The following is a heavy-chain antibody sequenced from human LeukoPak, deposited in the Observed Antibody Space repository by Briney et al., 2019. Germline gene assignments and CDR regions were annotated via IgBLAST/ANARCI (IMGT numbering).Heavy chain of an antibody. J-gene: IGHJ6*02. CDR2: ISSSSSYI. V-gene: IGHV3-21*01. Sequence: PGGSLRLSCAASGFTFSSYSMNWVRQAPGKGLEWVSSISSSSSYIYYADSVKGRFTISRDNAKNSLYLQMNSLRAEDTAVYYCASWITMVRGVIRGMDVWGQGTTVTVSS. CDR3: ASWITMVRGVIRGMDV. D-gene: IGHD3-10*01. CDR1: GFTFSSYS.